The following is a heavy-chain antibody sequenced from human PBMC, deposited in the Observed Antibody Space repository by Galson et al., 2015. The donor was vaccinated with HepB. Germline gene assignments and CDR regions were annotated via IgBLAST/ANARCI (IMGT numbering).Heavy chain of an antibody. CDR2: IKQDGSEK. J-gene: IGHJ3*02. CDR1: GLTFSSYW. V-gene: IGHV3-7*01. Sequence: SLRLSCAASGLTFSSYWMSWVRQAPGKGLEWVANIKQDGSEKYYVDSVKGRFTISRDNAKNSLYLQMNSLRAEDTAVYYCARSTPYYDFWSGYYGAFDIWGQGTMVTVSS. CDR3: ARSTPYYDFWSGYYGAFDI. D-gene: IGHD3-3*01.